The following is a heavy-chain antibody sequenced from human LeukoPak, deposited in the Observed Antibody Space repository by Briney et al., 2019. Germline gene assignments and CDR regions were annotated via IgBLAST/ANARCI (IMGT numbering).Heavy chain of an antibody. V-gene: IGHV3-30*01. Sequence: GRSLRLSCAASGFIFSNYAMHWVRQAPGKGLEWVAVISDDGSNKYYADSVKGRFTVSRDNSKNTLYLQMNSLRAEDTAVYYCASDQFKMDCSSTTCPPTTWGQGTLVTVSS. D-gene: IGHD2-2*01. CDR3: ASDQFKMDCSSTTCPPTT. CDR1: GFIFSNYA. CDR2: ISDDGSNK. J-gene: IGHJ5*02.